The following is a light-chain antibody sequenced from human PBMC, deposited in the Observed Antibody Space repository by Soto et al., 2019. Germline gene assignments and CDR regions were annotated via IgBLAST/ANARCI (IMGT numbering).Light chain of an antibody. CDR1: QSLSGNS. CDR3: QQYSIWRT. Sequence: EILLTQSPGTLSLSPGERVTLSCRASQSLSGNSLGWYQQKPGQAPRLLIYGVSNRVTGIPDRFSASGSGTDFTLTISSLQSEDFAVYYCQQYSIWRTFGQGTKVEIK. V-gene: IGKV3-20*01. CDR2: GVS. J-gene: IGKJ1*01.